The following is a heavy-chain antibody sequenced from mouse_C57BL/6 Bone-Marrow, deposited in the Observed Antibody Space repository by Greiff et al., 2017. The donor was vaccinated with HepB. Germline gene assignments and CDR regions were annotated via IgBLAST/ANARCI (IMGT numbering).Heavy chain of an antibody. V-gene: IGHV1-76*01. Sequence: QVQLKESGAELVRPGASVKLSCKASGYTFTDYYINWVKQRPGQGLEWIARIYPGSGNTYYNEKFKSKATLTAEKSSSTAYMQLSSLTSEDSAVYFCARNGYYAWFAYWGQGTQVTVSA. J-gene: IGHJ3*01. CDR3: ARNGYYAWFAY. CDR2: IYPGSGNT. CDR1: GYTFTDYY. D-gene: IGHD2-3*01.